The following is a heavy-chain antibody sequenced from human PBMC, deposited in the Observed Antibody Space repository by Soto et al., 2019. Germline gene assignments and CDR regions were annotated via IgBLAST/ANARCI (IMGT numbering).Heavy chain of an antibody. CDR2: INAGNGNT. D-gene: IGHD5-12*01. CDR1: GYTFTSYA. CDR3: ARDRRWLQLQLVHYYGMDV. V-gene: IGHV1-3*01. J-gene: IGHJ6*02. Sequence: ASVKVSCKASGYTFTSYAMHWVRQAPGQRLEWMGWINAGNGNTKYSQKFQGRVTITADESTSTAYMELSSLRSEDTAVYYCARDRRWLQLQLVHYYGMDVWGQGTTVTVSS.